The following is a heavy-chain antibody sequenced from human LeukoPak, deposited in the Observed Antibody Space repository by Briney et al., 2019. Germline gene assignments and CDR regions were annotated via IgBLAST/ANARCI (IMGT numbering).Heavy chain of an antibody. Sequence: GGSLRLSCAASGFTFSSYAMTWVRQAPGKGLEWVSSISGSGNNTYYADSVKGRFTISRDDSRTTLYLLMNSLRAEDTAIYYCAKVYRWNDRYYYYYMDVWGKGTTVAVS. CDR2: ISGSGNNT. V-gene: IGHV3-23*01. CDR3: AKVYRWNDRYYYYYMDV. D-gene: IGHD1-1*01. J-gene: IGHJ6*03. CDR1: GFTFSSYA.